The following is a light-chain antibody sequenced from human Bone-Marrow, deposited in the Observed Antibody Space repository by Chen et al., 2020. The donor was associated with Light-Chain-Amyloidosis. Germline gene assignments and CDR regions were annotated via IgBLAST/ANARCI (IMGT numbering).Light chain of an antibody. Sequence: IQMTQSPSTPSASVGDRVTITCRASQNINTWLAGYQQKPGKAPQLLIYKASNLESGVPSRFSGSGSGTEFTLTISSLQPDDFATYYCQQYNSFSPAFGHGTKVEV. CDR2: KAS. CDR1: QNINTW. CDR3: QQYNSFSPA. J-gene: IGKJ1*01. V-gene: IGKV1-5*03.